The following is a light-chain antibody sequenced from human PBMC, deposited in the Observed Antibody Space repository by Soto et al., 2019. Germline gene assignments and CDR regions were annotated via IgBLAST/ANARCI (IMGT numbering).Light chain of an antibody. CDR1: QRISSW. CDR2: AAS. J-gene: IGKJ1*01. V-gene: IGKV1-5*01. CDR3: QQCHRYLT. Sequence: DIPITKSPSSLSATLGYRFTITCLASQRISSWLAWYQQKPGKAPKLLISAASSLQSGVPSRFSGSASGTEFPLTISRLQTDDVATYYRQQCHRYLTSGQGTKVDI.